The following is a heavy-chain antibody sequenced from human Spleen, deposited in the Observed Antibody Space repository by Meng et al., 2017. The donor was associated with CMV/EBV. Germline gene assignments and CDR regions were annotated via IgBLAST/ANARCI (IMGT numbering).Heavy chain of an antibody. CDR3: ARDTMGRFGVVENWFDP. J-gene: IGHJ5*02. CDR2: ISSSGSTI. D-gene: IGHD3-3*01. V-gene: IGHV3-48*03. Sequence: GGSLRLSCAASGFTFSSYEMNWVRQAPGKGLEWVSYISSSGSTIYYADSVKGRFTISRDNAKNSLYLQMNSLRAEDTAVYYCARDTMGRFGVVENWFDPWGQGTLVTV. CDR1: GFTFSSYE.